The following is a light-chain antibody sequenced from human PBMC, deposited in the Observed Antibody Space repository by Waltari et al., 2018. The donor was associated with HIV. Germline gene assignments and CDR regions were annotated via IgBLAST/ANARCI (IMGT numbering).Light chain of an antibody. J-gene: IGKJ2*01. Sequence: DIVMKQSPESLTVSLGGRAAIYVNSSQILLLSSTKKNYLAWYHQRPGQPPKLLISWASARELGVPDLFIGTAAVTSFTLTIDNVRADDVATFYCQQYYTHPLTFGQGTKLQI. CDR1: QILLLSSTKKNY. CDR3: QQYYTHPLT. CDR2: WAS. V-gene: IGKV4-1*01.